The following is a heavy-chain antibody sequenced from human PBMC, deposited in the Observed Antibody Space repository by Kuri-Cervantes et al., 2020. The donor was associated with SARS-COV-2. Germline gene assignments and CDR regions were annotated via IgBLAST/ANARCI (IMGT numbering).Heavy chain of an antibody. CDR2: ISGSGGST. J-gene: IGHJ4*02. CDR1: GFTFSSYA. V-gene: IGHV3-23*01. CDR3: ARDPAITSYFDY. Sequence: GGSLRLSCAASGFTFSSYAMSWVRQAPGKGLEWLSGISGSGGSTYYADSVKGRFTISRDNSKNTLYLQMNSLRADDTAVYYCARDPAITSYFDYWGQGTLVTVSS.